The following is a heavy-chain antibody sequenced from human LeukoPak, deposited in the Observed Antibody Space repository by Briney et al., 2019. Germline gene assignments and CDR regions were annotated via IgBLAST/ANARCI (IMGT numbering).Heavy chain of an antibody. CDR1: GFTFDDYA. CDR3: AKDSFIPWVGMCDY. D-gene: IGHD2-21*01. CDR2: ISGDGGST. J-gene: IGHJ4*02. Sequence: GGSQRLSCAASGFTFDDYAMHWVRQAPGKGLEWVSLISGDGGSTYYADSVKGRFTISRDNSKNSLYLQMNSLRTEDTALYYCAKDSFIPWVGMCDYWGQGTLVTVSS. V-gene: IGHV3-43*02.